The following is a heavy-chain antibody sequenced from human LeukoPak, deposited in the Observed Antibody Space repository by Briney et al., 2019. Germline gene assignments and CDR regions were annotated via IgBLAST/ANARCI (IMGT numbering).Heavy chain of an antibody. CDR1: GFTFSDHY. CDR3: TRDESAL. V-gene: IGHV3-72*01. Sequence: GGSLRLPCAASGFTFSDHYVDWVRQAPGKGLEWVGRTRNKANSYTTEYAASVKGRFTISRDDSKNSLYLQMNSLKTEDTAIYYCTRDESALWGQGTLVTVSS. CDR2: TRNKANSYTT. J-gene: IGHJ4*02.